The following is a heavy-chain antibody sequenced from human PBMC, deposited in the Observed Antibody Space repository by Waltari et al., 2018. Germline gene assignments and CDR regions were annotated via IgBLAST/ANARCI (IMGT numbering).Heavy chain of an antibody. CDR1: GFTVSENY. V-gene: IGHV3-53*01. CDR2: IYSDGST. D-gene: IGHD1-26*01. Sequence: EVQLVESGGGLIQPGGSLRLSCAASGFTVSENYVSWVRQAPGKGLDWVSVIYSDGSTYYADSVKGRFTISRDNSENTVFLQMNSLRAEDTATYYCARGGVVLSGATTGPFDPWGQGTLVTVSS. CDR3: ARGGVVLSGATTGPFDP. J-gene: IGHJ5*02.